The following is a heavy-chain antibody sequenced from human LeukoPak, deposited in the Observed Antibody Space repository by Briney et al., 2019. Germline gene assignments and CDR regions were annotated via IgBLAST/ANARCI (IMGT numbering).Heavy chain of an antibody. CDR1: GFTFSTYG. J-gene: IGHJ4*02. V-gene: IGHV3-23*01. Sequence: GGTLRLSCVAAGFTFSTYGMSWVRQAPGKGLEWVSAISGSGGTTYYADSVKGRFTISRDNSMNTLYLQMNSLRAEDTAVYYCAKDRTYFDFWSGQGGFDYWGQGTLVTVSS. D-gene: IGHD3-3*01. CDR2: ISGSGGTT. CDR3: AKDRTYFDFWSGQGGFDY.